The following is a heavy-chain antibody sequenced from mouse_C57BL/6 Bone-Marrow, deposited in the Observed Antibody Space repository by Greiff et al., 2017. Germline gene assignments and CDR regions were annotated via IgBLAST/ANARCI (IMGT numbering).Heavy chain of an antibody. Sequence: EVMLVESGGGLVQPGGSLSLSCAASGFTFTAYYMSWVRQPPGKALEWLGFIRNKANGYTTEYSASVQGRFTISRDNYHSILYLKMNAMRAEDGATDDCASQYYYGSSYGCFDVWGTGTTVTVSS. CDR3: ASQYYYGSSYGCFDV. D-gene: IGHD1-1*01. V-gene: IGHV7-3*01. CDR2: IRNKANGYTT. J-gene: IGHJ1*03. CDR1: GFTFTAYY.